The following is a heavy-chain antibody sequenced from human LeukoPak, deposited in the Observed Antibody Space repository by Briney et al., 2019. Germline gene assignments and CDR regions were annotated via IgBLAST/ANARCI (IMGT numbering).Heavy chain of an antibody. CDR3: ARDRPWLAHDAFDI. J-gene: IGHJ3*02. V-gene: IGHV4-4*07. Sequence: PSETLSLTCTGSGGSISSYYWSWIRQPAGKGLEWIGRIYTSGSTNYNPSLKSRVTMSVDTSKNQFSLKLSSVTAADTAVYYCARDRPWLAHDAFDIWGQGTMVTVSS. CDR2: IYTSGST. CDR1: GGSISSYY. D-gene: IGHD6-19*01.